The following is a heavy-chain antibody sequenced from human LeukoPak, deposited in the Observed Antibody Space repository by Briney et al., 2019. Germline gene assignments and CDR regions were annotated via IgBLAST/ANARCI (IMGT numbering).Heavy chain of an antibody. D-gene: IGHD1-14*01. J-gene: IGHJ4*02. CDR1: GGSISSYY. V-gene: IGHV4-59*08. CDR2: IYYRGST. Sequence: SETLSLTCTVSGGSISSYYWSWIRQPPGKGLEWIGYIYYRGSTNYNPSLKSRVTISEDTSKNQFSLKLSSVTAADTAVYYCARHVTGYYFDSWGQGTLVTVSS. CDR3: ARHVTGYYFDS.